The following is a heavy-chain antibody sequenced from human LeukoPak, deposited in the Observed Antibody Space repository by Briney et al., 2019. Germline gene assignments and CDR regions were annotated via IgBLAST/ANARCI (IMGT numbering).Heavy chain of an antibody. D-gene: IGHD3-3*01. CDR3: ARRYYDFLSGYYNWYFDL. V-gene: IGHV3-23*01. CDR2: ISGSGGST. CDR1: GFTFSSYA. J-gene: IGHJ2*01. Sequence: GGSLRLSCAASGFTFSSYAMSWVRQAPGKGLEWVSAISGSGGSTYYADSVKGRFTISRDNSKNTLYLQMYSLRAEDTAVYYCARRYYDFLSGYYNWYFDLWGRGTLVTVSS.